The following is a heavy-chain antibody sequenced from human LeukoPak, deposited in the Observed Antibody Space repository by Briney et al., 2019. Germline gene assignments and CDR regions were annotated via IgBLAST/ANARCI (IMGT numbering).Heavy chain of an antibody. Sequence: SETLSLTCTVSGGSISSYYWSWIRQPPGKGLEWIGYIYYSGSTNYNPSLKSRVTISVDTSKNQFSLKLSSVTAADTAVYYCAREGGPYRPLDYSGQGTLVTVSS. J-gene: IGHJ4*02. V-gene: IGHV4-59*01. CDR1: GGSISSYY. CDR2: IYYSGST. CDR3: AREGGPYRPLDY.